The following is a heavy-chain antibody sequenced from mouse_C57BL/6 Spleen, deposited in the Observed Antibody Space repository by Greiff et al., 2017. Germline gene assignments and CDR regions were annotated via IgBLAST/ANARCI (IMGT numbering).Heavy chain of an antibody. D-gene: IGHD2-2*01. Sequence: EVQLVESEGGLVQPGSSMKLSCTASGFTFSDYYMAWVRQVPEKGLEWVANINYDGSSTYYLDSLKSRFIISRDNAKNILYLQMSSLKSEDTATYYCARDGGNYGYDYFDYWGQGTTLTVSS. CDR2: INYDGSST. V-gene: IGHV5-16*01. CDR1: GFTFSDYY. CDR3: ARDGGNYGYDYFDY. J-gene: IGHJ2*01.